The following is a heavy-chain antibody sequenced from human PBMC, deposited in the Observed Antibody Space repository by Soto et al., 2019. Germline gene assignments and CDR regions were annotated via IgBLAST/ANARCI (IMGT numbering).Heavy chain of an antibody. Sequence: QLQLQESGPGLVKPSETLSLTCTVSGGSISSSSYYWGWIRQPPGKGLEWIGSIYYSGSTYYNPTLKSRVTISVDTSKNQFYLKLSSVTAADTAVYYCARPQYGDYEGYYYYYMDVWGKGTTVTVSS. D-gene: IGHD4-17*01. CDR2: IYYSGST. CDR1: GGSISSSSYY. V-gene: IGHV4-39*01. CDR3: ARPQYGDYEGYYYYYMDV. J-gene: IGHJ6*03.